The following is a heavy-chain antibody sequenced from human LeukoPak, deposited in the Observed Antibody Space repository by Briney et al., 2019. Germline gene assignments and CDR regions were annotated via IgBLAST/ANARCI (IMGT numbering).Heavy chain of an antibody. D-gene: IGHD6-13*01. CDR2: ISGYNGNT. V-gene: IGHV1-18*01. J-gene: IGHJ4*02. CDR1: GFTFTSYG. CDR3: AKDRSSSARED. Sequence: ASVKVSCKTSGFTFTSYGISWVRQAPGQGLEWVGWISGYNGNTNYAQKFRGRLTMTTDTSTTTAYMELRSLRSDDTAVYYCAKDRSSSAREDWGQGPLVTVS.